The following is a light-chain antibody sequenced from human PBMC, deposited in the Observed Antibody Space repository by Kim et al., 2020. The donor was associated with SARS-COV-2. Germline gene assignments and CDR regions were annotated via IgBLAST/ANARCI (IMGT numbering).Light chain of an antibody. J-gene: IGLJ3*02. V-gene: IGLV3-21*04. Sequence: APGKTARITCGGNNTGSKSVHWYQQKPGQAPVLVIYYDSDRPSGIPERFSGSNSGNTATLTISRVEAGDEADYYCQVWDSSSDHRVFGGGTQLT. CDR2: YDS. CDR3: QVWDSSSDHRV. CDR1: NTGSKS.